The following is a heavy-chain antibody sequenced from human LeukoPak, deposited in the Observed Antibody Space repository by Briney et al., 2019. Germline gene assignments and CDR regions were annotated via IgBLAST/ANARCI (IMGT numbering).Heavy chain of an antibody. D-gene: IGHD3/OR15-3a*01. V-gene: IGHV4-61*01. CDR1: GGSISSSNW. J-gene: IGHJ4*02. Sequence: SETLSLTCAVSGGSISSSNWWSWIRQPPGKGLEWIGYIYYSGSTNYNPSLKSRVTISVDTSKNQFSLKLSSVTAADTAVYYCARTIRDSYDLGYYFDYWGQGTLVTVSS. CDR2: IYYSGST. CDR3: ARTIRDSYDLGYYFDY.